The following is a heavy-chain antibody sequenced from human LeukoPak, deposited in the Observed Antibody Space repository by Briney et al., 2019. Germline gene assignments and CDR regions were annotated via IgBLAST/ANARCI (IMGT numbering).Heavy chain of an antibody. CDR3: AKHFCTGLDCSLFDS. Sequence: GGSLRLSCAASGFTMSHYGVSWVRQAPGKGLEWISGIRSAVETTHYADSVKGRFIISRDNSKNALSLQLNSLRPEDTALYYCAKHFCTGLDCSLFDSWGQGTPVTVSS. CDR1: GFTMSHYG. D-gene: IGHD3/OR15-3a*01. V-gene: IGHV3-23*01. J-gene: IGHJ4*02. CDR2: IRSAVETT.